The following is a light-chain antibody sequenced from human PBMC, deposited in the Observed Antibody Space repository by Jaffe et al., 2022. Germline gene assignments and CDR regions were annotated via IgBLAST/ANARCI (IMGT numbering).Light chain of an antibody. CDR3: QQYYNTPLT. V-gene: IGKV4-1*01. CDR1: QSVLYSSNNKNY. J-gene: IGKJ4*01. Sequence: DIVMTQSPESLAVSLGERATINCKSSQSVLYSSNNKNYLTWYQQKPGQPPKLLFYWASTRESGVPDRFSGSGSGTDFTLTISSLQAEDVAVYYCQQYYNTPLTFGGGTKVEIK. CDR2: WAS.